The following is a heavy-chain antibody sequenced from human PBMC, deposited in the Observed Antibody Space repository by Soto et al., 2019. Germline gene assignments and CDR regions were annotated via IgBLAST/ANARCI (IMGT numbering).Heavy chain of an antibody. D-gene: IGHD3-22*01. CDR2: IYYSGST. Sequence: QVQLQESGPGLVKPSQTLSLTCTVSGGSISSGGYYWSWICQHPGKGLEWIGYIYYSGSTYYNPSLKSRVTISVDTSKNQFSLKLSSVTAADTAVYYCARDPHLAYDSSGPGAFDIWGQGTMVTVSS. V-gene: IGHV4-31*03. CDR1: GGSISSGGYY. CDR3: ARDPHLAYDSSGPGAFDI. J-gene: IGHJ3*02.